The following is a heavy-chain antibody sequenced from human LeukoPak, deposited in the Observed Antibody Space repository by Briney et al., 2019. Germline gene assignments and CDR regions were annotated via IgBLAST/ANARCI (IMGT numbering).Heavy chain of an antibody. V-gene: IGHV1-46*01. Sequence: ASVKVSCKASGYTFTSYYMHWVRQAPGQGLEWMGIINPSGGSTSYAQKFQGRVTMTRDMSTSTVYMELSSLRSEDTAVYYCARGGTDSGSYYWFYYYYYMDVWGKGTTVTISS. CDR2: INPSGGST. CDR1: GYTFTSYY. J-gene: IGHJ6*03. D-gene: IGHD1-26*01. CDR3: ARGGTDSGSYYWFYYYYYMDV.